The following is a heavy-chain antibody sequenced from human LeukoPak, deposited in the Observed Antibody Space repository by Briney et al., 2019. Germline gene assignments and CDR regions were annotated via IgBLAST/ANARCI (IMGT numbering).Heavy chain of an antibody. CDR1: GFTFSSYA. CDR3: ASRPYSSGPLDY. Sequence: GSLRLSCAASGFTFSSYAMSWVRQAPGKGLEWVSAISGSGGSTYYADSVKGRFTISRDNSKNTLYLQMNSLRAEDTAVYYCASRPYSSGPLDYWGQGTLVTVSS. CDR2: ISGSGGST. J-gene: IGHJ4*02. D-gene: IGHD6-19*01. V-gene: IGHV3-23*01.